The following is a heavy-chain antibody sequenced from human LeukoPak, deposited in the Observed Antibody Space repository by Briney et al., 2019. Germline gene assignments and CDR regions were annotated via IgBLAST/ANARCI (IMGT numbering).Heavy chain of an antibody. V-gene: IGHV1-2*02. CDR2: INPNSGGT. CDR3: ARGTWGVVGGYDY. D-gene: IGHD1-26*01. CDR1: GYTFTGYY. Sequence: GASVKVSCKASGYTFTGYYMHWVRQAPGQGLEWMGWINPNSGGTNYAQKFQGRVTMTRDTSISTAYMELSRPRSDDTAVYYCARGTWGVVGGYDYWGQGTLVTVSS. J-gene: IGHJ4*02.